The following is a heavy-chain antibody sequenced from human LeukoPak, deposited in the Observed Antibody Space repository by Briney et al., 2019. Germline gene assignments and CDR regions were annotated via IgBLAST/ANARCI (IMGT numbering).Heavy chain of an antibody. J-gene: IGHJ4*02. CDR1: GGPFSSYA. D-gene: IGHD2-8*01. CDR3: ASPNDLLGFDY. CDR2: IIPIFGTA. Sequence: ASVKVSCKASGGPFSSYAISWVRQAPGQGLEWMGGIIPIFGTANYAQKFQGRVTITADESTSTAYMELSSLRSEDTAVYYCASPNDLLGFDYWGQGTLVTVSS. V-gene: IGHV1-69*01.